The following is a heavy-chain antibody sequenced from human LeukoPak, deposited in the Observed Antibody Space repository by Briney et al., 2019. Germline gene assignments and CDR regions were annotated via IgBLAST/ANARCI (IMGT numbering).Heavy chain of an antibody. J-gene: IGHJ4*02. V-gene: IGHV4-39*01. CDR2: IYYSGST. D-gene: IGHD3-22*01. Sequence: PSETLSLTCTVSGGSISSSSYYWGWIRQPPGKGLEWNGSIYYSGSTYSNPSLKSRVTISVDTSKNQFSLKLSSVTAADTAVYYWGVDSTDTYYYDSSGYAIPFFADYWGQGTLVTVSS. CDR3: GVDSTDTYYYDSSGYAIPFFADY. CDR1: GGSISSSSYY.